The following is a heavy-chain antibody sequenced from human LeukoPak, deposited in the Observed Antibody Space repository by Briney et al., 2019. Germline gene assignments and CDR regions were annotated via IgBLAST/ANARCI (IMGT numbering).Heavy chain of an antibody. CDR1: GFTFSNYY. J-gene: IGHJ4*02. CDR3: ARGRVCSGGTCNYFDY. Sequence: GGSLRLSCAASGFTFSNYYMSWIRQAPGKGLEGVSYINTNSSYTNYADSVKGRFTISRDNAKNSLYLQMNSLRVEDTAVYYCARGRVCSGGTCNYFDYWGQGTLVTVSS. V-gene: IGHV3-11*06. D-gene: IGHD2-15*01. CDR2: INTNSSYT.